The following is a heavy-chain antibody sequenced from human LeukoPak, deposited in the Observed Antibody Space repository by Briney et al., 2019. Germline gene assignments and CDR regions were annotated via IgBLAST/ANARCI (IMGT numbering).Heavy chain of an antibody. J-gene: IGHJ1*01. V-gene: IGHV4-30-4*01. CDR2: IYYSGST. D-gene: IGHD3-9*01. Sequence: PSETLSLTCTVSGGSISSGDYYWSWIRQPPGKGLEWIGYIYYSGSTYYNPSLKSRVTISVDTSKNQFSLKLSSVTAADTAVYYCAREELRYFDSEYFQHWGQGTLVTVSS. CDR1: GGSISSGDYY. CDR3: AREELRYFDSEYFQH.